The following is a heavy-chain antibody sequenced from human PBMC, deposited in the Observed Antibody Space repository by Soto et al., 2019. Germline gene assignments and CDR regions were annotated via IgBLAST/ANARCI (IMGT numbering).Heavy chain of an antibody. CDR3: ARRTNYGDYSFDY. V-gene: IGHV4-30-4*01. CDR1: GGSISSGDYY. CDR2: IYYSGST. D-gene: IGHD4-17*01. J-gene: IGHJ4*02. Sequence: SETLSLTCTVSGGSISSGDYYWSWIRQPPGKGLEWIGCIYYSGSTYYNPSLHSRVTISVDTSKNHFSLKLSSVTAADTAVYYCARRTNYGDYSFDYWGQGTLVTVSS.